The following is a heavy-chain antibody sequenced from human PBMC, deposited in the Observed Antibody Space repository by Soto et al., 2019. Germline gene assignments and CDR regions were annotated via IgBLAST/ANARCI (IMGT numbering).Heavy chain of an antibody. CDR2: INYSGYT. CDR3: ARDLASTEIDS. CDR1: GGSISGGTYY. Sequence: PSETLSLTCTVSGGSISGGTYYWGWIRQPPGKGLEWIANINYSGYTYYNSSLKSRVSMSVDSSKNQISLKLSSVTAADTAMYYCARDLASTEIDSWGQGTMVTVPS. J-gene: IGHJ4*02. D-gene: IGHD4-17*01. V-gene: IGHV4-39*02.